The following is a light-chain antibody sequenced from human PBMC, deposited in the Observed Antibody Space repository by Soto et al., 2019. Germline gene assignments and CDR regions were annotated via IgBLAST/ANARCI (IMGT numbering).Light chain of an antibody. V-gene: IGKV3-20*01. CDR2: GAS. CDR1: QSVSSSY. CDR3: QQYGSSTLT. J-gene: IGKJ4*01. Sequence: EIVLTQSPGTLYLSPGERATLSCRARQSVSSSYLAWYQQKPGQAPRLLIYGASSRATGIPDRFSGSGSGTDFTLTISRLETEDVAVYYCQQYGSSTLTFGGGTKVEIK.